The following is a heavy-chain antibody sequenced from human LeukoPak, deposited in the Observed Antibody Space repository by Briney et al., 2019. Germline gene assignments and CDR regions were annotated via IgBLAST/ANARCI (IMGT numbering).Heavy chain of an antibody. V-gene: IGHV3-30*04. D-gene: IGHD3-22*01. CDR1: GFTFSSYA. CDR3: AKDFSVYYYDSRVLDY. J-gene: IGHJ4*02. CDR2: ISYDGSNK. Sequence: GGSLRLSCAASGFTFSSYAMHWVHQAPGKGLEWVAVISYDGSNKYYADSVKGRFTISRDNSKKTLYLQMNSLRPEDTAVYYCAKDFSVYYYDSRVLDYWGQGTLVTVSS.